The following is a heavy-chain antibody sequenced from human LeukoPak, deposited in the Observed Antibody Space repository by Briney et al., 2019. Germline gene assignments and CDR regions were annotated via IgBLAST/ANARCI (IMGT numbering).Heavy chain of an antibody. CDR3: ASGAVDSSGYFDS. V-gene: IGHV3-74*01. CDR2: VSADGSNT. Sequence: GGSQRLSCAASGFTFSRFWMYWVRQAPGKGLVWVSRVSADGSNTNYADSVKGRFSISRDNAKNTLYLQMNSLRAEDTAVYYCASGAVDSSGYFDSWGQGTLVTVSS. D-gene: IGHD3-22*01. CDR1: GFTFSRFW. J-gene: IGHJ4*02.